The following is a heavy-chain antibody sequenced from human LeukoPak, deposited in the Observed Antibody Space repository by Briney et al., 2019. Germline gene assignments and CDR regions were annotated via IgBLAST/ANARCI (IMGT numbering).Heavy chain of an antibody. Sequence: ASVRVSCKASGYSFTAYYIHWVRQAPGQGLEWMGWISPSSGGTNYAQKFQGRVTMTGDTSITTAYMELSRLTSDDTAVYYCARRPRECSGNTCYYAFWGQGTLVTVSS. D-gene: IGHD2-2*01. J-gene: IGHJ4*02. V-gene: IGHV1-2*02. CDR2: ISPSSGGT. CDR3: ARRPRECSGNTCYYAF. CDR1: GYSFTAYY.